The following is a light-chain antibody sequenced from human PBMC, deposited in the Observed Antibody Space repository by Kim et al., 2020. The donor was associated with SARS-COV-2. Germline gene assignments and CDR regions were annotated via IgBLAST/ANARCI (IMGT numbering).Light chain of an antibody. CDR3: SSYTSSSTWV. J-gene: IGLJ3*02. V-gene: IGLV2-14*03. CDR2: DVS. CDR1: SSDVGGYNY. Sequence: QSVLTQPASVSGSPGQSITISCTGTSSDVGGYNYVSWYQHHTGKAPKLMIYDVSKRPSGVSNRFSGSKSGNTASLTISGFQAEDAANYYCSSYTSSSTWVFGGGTQLTVL.